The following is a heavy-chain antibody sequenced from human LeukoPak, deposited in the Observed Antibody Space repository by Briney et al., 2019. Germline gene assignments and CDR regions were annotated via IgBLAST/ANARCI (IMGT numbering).Heavy chain of an antibody. J-gene: IGHJ3*02. CDR3: AKFSEYCSGGSCFDAFDI. Sequence: SGGSLRLSCAASGFTFSSYGMRWVRQAPGKGLEWVAFIRYDGSNKYYADSVKGRFTISRDNSKNTLYLQMNSLRAEDTAVYYCAKFSEYCSGGSCFDAFDIWGQGTMVTVSS. CDR2: IRYDGSNK. V-gene: IGHV3-30*02. CDR1: GFTFSSYG. D-gene: IGHD2-15*01.